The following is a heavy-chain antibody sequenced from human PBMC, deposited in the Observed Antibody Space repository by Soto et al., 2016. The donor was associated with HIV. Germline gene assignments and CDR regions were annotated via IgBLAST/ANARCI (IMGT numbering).Heavy chain of an antibody. CDR1: GGTFSSHV. J-gene: IGHJ4*02. V-gene: IGHV1-2*02. CDR2: INPNSGGT. CDR3: ARAFGSGSLLDY. Sequence: QVQLLQSGAEVKKPGASVKVSCKASGGTFSSHVISWVRQAPGQGLEWMGWINPNSGGTNYAQKFQGRVTMTRDTSISTAYMELSRLRSDDTAVYYCARAFGSGSLLDYWGQGTLVTVSS. D-gene: IGHD3-10*01.